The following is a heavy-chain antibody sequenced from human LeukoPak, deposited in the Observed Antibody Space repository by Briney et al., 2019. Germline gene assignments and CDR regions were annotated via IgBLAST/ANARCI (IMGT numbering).Heavy chain of an antibody. V-gene: IGHV4-31*03. J-gene: IGHJ2*01. CDR1: GGSISSGDYY. Sequence: SSETLSLTCTVSGGSISSGDYYWSWIRQRPEKGLEWIGYIDYSGSTYYNPSLKSRGTISLDTSKIQFSLKLSSVSAADTAVYYCARAVAVDRYVELWGRGTLVTVSS. D-gene: IGHD6-19*01. CDR3: ARAVAVDRYVEL. CDR2: IDYSGST.